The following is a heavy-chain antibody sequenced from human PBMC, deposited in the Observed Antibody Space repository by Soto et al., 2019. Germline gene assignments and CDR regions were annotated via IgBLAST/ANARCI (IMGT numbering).Heavy chain of an antibody. CDR3: ATRCYCGNTNY. CDR1: GYSCTSYW. Sequence: GERVNSSCKGSGYSCTSYWIGWVRQMPGKGLEWMGIIYPGDSDTRYSPSFQGQVTISADKSISTAYLKWSSLQASDTAMYYCATRCYCGNTNYRGQCTLV. J-gene: IGHJ4*02. CDR2: IYPGDSDT. D-gene: IGHD3-10*01. V-gene: IGHV5-51*03.